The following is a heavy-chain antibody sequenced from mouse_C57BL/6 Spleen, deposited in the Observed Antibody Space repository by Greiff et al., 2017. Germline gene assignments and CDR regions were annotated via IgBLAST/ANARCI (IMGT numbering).Heavy chain of an antibody. J-gene: IGHJ1*03. CDR1: GFTFSSYA. CDR3: TRDRKYYSNYGCCDV. CDR2: ISSGGDYI. Sequence: EVQRVESGEGLVKPGGSLKLSCAASGFTFSSYAMSWVRQTPEKRLEWVAYISSGGDYIYYAVTVKGRFTLSRDNARNTLYLQMSSRKSEDKDMYYWTRDRKYYSNYGCCDVRGTRTTVTV. V-gene: IGHV5-9-1*02. D-gene: IGHD2-5*01.